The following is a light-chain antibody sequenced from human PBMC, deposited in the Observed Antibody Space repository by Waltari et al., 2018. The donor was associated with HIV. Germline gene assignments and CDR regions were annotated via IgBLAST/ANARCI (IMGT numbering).Light chain of an antibody. CDR3: CSYADNYTWV. Sequence: QSALTQPRSMSGSPGQSVTISCTGTSSDVGGYNYVSWYQQHPGKAPQLMIFDVNKRPSGVPDRFSGSKSGNTASLTISGLQAEDEADYYCCSYADNYTWVFGGGTKLTVL. CDR2: DVN. V-gene: IGLV2-11*01. J-gene: IGLJ3*02. CDR1: SSDVGGYNY.